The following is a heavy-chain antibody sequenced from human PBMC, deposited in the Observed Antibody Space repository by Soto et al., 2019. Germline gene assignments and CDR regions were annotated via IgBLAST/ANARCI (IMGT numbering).Heavy chain of an antibody. J-gene: IGHJ4*02. CDR3: AHARRLAVDY. Sequence: QITLKESGPTLVKPTQTLTLTCTFSGFSLSTSGVGVGWIRQPPGKALEWLALIYWDDDKRYSPSLKSRLTMTNDSCIIYIRLTLTYTELVDTAPHYCAHARRLAVDYWGQGTLVTVSS. CDR2: IYWDDDK. V-gene: IGHV2-5*02. CDR1: GFSLSTSGVG.